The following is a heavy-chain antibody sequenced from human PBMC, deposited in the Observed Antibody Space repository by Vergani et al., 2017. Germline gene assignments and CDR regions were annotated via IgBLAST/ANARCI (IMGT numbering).Heavy chain of an antibody. CDR2: GSGTGDST. CDR1: GFTFSSYA. J-gene: IGHJ2*01. D-gene: IGHD3-16*01. CDR3: ARGRVYWYFDL. V-gene: IGHV3-23*01. Sequence: EVQLLESGGGLVQPGGSLRLSCAASGFTFSSYAMSWVRQAPGKGLEWVAGGSGTGDSTYYAASVKGRFTISRYNSKNTLYLQMNSLRAEDTAVYYCARGRVYWYFDLWGRGTLVTVSS.